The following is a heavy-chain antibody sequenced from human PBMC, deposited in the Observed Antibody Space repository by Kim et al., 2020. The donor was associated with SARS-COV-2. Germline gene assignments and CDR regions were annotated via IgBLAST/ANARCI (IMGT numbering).Heavy chain of an antibody. CDR3: AKEMGSYCSGSYLLDY. J-gene: IGHJ4*01. CDR2: ISWHSGTI. D-gene: IGHD3-10*01. V-gene: IGHV3-9*01. CDR1: GFRFDDYA. Sequence: GGSLRLSCAASGFRFDDYAMHWVRQAPGKGLEWVSSISWHSGTIGYADSVKGRFTISRDNANNSLFLQMKSLRPEDTALYFCAKEMGSYCSGSYLLDYWG.